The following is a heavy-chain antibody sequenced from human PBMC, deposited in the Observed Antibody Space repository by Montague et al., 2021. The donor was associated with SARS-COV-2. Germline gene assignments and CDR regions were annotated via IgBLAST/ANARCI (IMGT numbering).Heavy chain of an antibody. CDR2: ISYDGSHK. CDR1: GFIFSSYA. CDR3: ARAGWRCSGGSCYSQGGFDY. D-gene: IGHD2-15*01. J-gene: IGHJ4*02. V-gene: IGHV3-30-3*01. Sequence: SLRLSCAASGFIFSSYAMHWVRQAPGKGLEWVAVISYDGSHKFYADSVKGRFTISRDNSKNTLYLQMSSLRAEDTAVYYCARAGWRCSGGSCYSQGGFDYWGQGTMVAVSS.